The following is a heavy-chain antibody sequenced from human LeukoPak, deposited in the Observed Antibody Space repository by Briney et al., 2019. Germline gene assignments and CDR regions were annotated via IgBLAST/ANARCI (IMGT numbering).Heavy chain of an antibody. CDR3: ARGGSGWTARFYYYYYMDV. CDR1: GGSISSSY. CDR2: VYPAGST. Sequence: SETLSLTCTVSGGSISSSYWSWIRQPAGKGLEWIGHVYPAGSTNYNPSLKSRVTMSVDTSKNEFSLQLSSVTAADTAVYYCARGGSGWTARFYYYYYMDVWGKGTTVTISS. J-gene: IGHJ6*03. D-gene: IGHD6-19*01. V-gene: IGHV4-4*07.